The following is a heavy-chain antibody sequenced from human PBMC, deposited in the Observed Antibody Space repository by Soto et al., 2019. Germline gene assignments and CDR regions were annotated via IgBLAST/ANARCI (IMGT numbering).Heavy chain of an antibody. J-gene: IGHJ6*02. D-gene: IGHD3-3*01. CDR1: GGTFSSYA. CDR3: ASLIFGESFTYYYYGMDV. Sequence: SVKVSCKASGGTFSSYAISWVRQAPGQGLEWMGGIIPIFGTANYAQKFQGRVTITADESTSTAYMELSSLRSEDTAVYYCASLIFGESFTYYYYGMDVWGQGTTVTVSS. V-gene: IGHV1-69*13. CDR2: IIPIFGTA.